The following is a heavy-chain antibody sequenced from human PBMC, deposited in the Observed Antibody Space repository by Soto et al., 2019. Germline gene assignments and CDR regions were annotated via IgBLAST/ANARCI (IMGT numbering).Heavy chain of an antibody. CDR1: GFTFNTYP. CDR2: ISSTAGRTS. V-gene: IGHV3-23*01. D-gene: IGHD3-10*01. J-gene: IGHJ6*02. Sequence: EVQLLQSGGGFRPPGGSVRLSCATSGFTFNTYPMTWVRQAPGKGLAWVASISSTAGRTSSYADSVKGRFAIARDFSDNSVYLEMNNLRVDDMAVYFCAKGVLSFHYGLEVWGQGTTVTVSS. CDR3: AKGVLSFHYGLEV.